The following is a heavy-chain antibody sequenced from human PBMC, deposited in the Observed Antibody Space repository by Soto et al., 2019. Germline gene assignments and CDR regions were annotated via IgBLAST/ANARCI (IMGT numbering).Heavy chain of an antibody. J-gene: IGHJ4*02. CDR2: TDYRSKWYN. CDR1: GDSVSSNSVA. V-gene: IGHV6-1*01. Sequence: QVQLQQSGPGLVKPSQTLSLTCAISGDSVSSNSVAWNWIRQSPSRGLEWLGRTDYRSKWYNDYAVSVKSRISINADTSKNQFSLQLNSVTPEDTAVYSCAQISMTEAPYWGQGTLVTVSS. CDR3: AQISMTEAPY. D-gene: IGHD2-21*02.